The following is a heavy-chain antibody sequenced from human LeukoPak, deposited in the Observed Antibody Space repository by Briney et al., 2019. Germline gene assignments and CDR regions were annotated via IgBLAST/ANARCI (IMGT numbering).Heavy chain of an antibody. J-gene: IGHJ4*02. CDR1: GDSINTYY. CDR2: IYYRVTS. CDR3: ARAVGGDGSGSL. Sequence: SETLSLICTVSGDSINTYYWSWIRQPPGKGLEWIGYIYYRVTSDYNPSLKSRVTMSVDMSTSQISLKLSSVTASDTAVYYCARAVGGDGSGSLWGPGTLVTVSS. V-gene: IGHV4-59*01. D-gene: IGHD3-10*01.